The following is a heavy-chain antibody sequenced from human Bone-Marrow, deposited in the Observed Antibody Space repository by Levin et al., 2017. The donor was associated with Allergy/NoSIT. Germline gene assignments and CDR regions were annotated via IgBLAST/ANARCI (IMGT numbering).Heavy chain of an antibody. V-gene: IGHV3-72*01. CDR2: IRKKVNSYTT. Sequence: GGSLRLSRAASGFSFSDHYMDWVRQAPGKGLEWVGRIRKKVNSYTTEYAASVKGRFTISRDDSENSVYLQMNSLKTEDTAVYYCARPDSQYYFDYWGQGTLVIVSS. J-gene: IGHJ4*02. CDR3: ARPDSQYYFDY. D-gene: IGHD2-15*01. CDR1: GFSFSDHY.